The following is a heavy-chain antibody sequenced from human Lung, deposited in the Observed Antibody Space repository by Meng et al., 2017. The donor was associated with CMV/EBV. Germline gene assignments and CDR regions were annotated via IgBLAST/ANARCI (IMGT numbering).Heavy chain of an antibody. V-gene: IGHV4-4*02. CDR2: IYNSGST. CDR3: ASFPPPGKQWLVTDY. D-gene: IGHD6-19*01. J-gene: IGHJ4*02. CDR1: GGPISSSNW. Sequence: VHLQEAGPGRVTPSRPLPRPCAFSGGPISSSNWWSWGRQPPGKGLDWIGEIYNSGSTNYNPSLKSRVTISVDKSKNQFSLKLSSVTAADTAVYYCASFPPPGKQWLVTDYWGQGTLVTVSS.